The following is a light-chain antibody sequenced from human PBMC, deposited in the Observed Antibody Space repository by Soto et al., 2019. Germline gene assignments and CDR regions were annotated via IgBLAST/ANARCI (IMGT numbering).Light chain of an antibody. CDR2: GAS. V-gene: IGKV3-20*01. CDR3: QQYASSPPT. J-gene: IGKJ2*01. CDR1: QSVSSSY. Sequence: EIVLTQSPGTLSLSPGERATLSCRASQSVSSSYLAWYQQKPGQAPMLLIYGASSRATGIPDRFSGSGSGTDFTLTFSRLEPEDFAVYYCQQYASSPPTFGQGTKVEIK.